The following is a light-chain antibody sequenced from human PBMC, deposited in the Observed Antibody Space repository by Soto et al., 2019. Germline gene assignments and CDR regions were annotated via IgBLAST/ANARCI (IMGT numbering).Light chain of an antibody. CDR3: QQRSNWPVT. Sequence: EIVLTQSPGTLSLSPGERATLSCRASQSVTHNHLAWYQQKRGQAPRLLIYIASARATGLPGRFSGSGSGTDFTLTISRLEPEDFAVYYCQQRSNWPVTFGQGTKVDIK. J-gene: IGKJ2*01. CDR2: IAS. V-gene: IGKV3D-20*02. CDR1: QSVTHNH.